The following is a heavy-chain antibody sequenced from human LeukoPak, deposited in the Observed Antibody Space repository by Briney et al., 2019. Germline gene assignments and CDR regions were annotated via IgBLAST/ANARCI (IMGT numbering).Heavy chain of an antibody. D-gene: IGHD3-22*01. Sequence: GGSLRLSCAASGFTFSSYAMHWVRQAPGKGLEWVAVISYDGSNKYYADSVKGRFTISRDNSKNTLYLQMKSLRAEDTAVYYCARAPHYYDSSGYFYWGQGTLVTVSS. CDR3: ARAPHYYDSSGYFY. V-gene: IGHV3-30-3*01. CDR1: GFTFSSYA. CDR2: ISYDGSNK. J-gene: IGHJ4*02.